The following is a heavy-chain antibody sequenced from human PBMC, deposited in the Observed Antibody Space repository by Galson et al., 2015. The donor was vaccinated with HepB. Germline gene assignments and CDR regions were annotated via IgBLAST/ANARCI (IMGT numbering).Heavy chain of an antibody. CDR1: GFTFSSYS. J-gene: IGHJ4*02. V-gene: IGHV3-21*01. D-gene: IGHD2-21*02. CDR2: ISSSSSYT. Sequence: SLRLSCAASGFTFSSYSMNWVRQAPGKGLEWVSSISSSSSYTYYADSVKGRFTISRDNAKNSLYLQMNSLRAEDTAVYYCARRVAYCGGDCYLDYWGQGTLVTVSS. CDR3: ARRVAYCGGDCYLDY.